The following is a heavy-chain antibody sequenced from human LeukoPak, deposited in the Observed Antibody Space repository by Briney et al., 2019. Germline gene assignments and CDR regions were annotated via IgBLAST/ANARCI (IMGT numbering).Heavy chain of an antibody. CDR1: GYTFTSYG. CDR2: ISTYNYNT. CDR3: ARQVDTTMALPDY. V-gene: IGHV1-18*01. Sequence: ASVKVSCKTSGYTFTSYGVSWVRQAPGQRLEWMGWISTYNYNTNYAQKFRGRVTMTTDTSTSTVYMELRSLRFDDTATYYCARQVDTTMALPDYWGQGTLVTVSS. D-gene: IGHD5-18*01. J-gene: IGHJ4*02.